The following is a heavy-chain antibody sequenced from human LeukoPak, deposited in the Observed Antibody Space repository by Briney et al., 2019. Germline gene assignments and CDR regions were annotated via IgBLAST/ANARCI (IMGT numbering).Heavy chain of an antibody. Sequence: SVKVSCKASGGTFSSYAISWVRQAPGQGLEWMGGIIPIFGTANYAQKFQGRVTITTDESTSTAYMELSRLRSEDTAVYYCARERAAAGTSRYFQHWGQGTLVTVSS. J-gene: IGHJ1*01. CDR2: IIPIFGTA. CDR3: ARERAAAGTSRYFQH. V-gene: IGHV1-69*05. CDR1: GGTFSSYA. D-gene: IGHD6-13*01.